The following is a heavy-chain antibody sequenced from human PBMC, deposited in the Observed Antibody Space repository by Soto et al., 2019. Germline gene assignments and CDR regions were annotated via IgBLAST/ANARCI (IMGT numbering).Heavy chain of an antibody. CDR1: GFTFSGYN. D-gene: IGHD6-6*01. J-gene: IGHJ4*02. Sequence: QVQLVESGGGLVKPGGSLRLSCAASGFTFSGYNMSWIRQAPGKGLEWVSYITSSGSNTFDAESVKGRFTISRDNTMNLLYLQMNSLSAEDTALYYCARRGTISSAPLFDHWGQGTLVTVSS. CDR2: ITSSGSNT. CDR3: ARRGTISSAPLFDH. V-gene: IGHV3-11*01.